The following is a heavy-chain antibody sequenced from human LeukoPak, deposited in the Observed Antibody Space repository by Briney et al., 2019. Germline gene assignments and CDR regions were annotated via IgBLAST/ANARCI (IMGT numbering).Heavy chain of an antibody. D-gene: IGHD1-20*01. J-gene: IGHJ3*02. CDR2: ISGSGGST. CDR3: AKTITGTTNDAFDI. CDR1: AFTLSSYA. Sequence: GRSLTLSCAASAFTLSSYAMSWVRQAPGRGMEWVSAISGSGGSTFYADSVKGRFTIARDNSKNTLYLQMNSLRAEDTAVYYCAKTITGTTNDAFDIWGQGTMVTVSS. V-gene: IGHV3-23*01.